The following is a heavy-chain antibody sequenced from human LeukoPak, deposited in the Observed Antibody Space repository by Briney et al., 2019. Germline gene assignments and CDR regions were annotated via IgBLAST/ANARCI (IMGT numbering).Heavy chain of an antibody. D-gene: IGHD3-22*01. CDR2: IWYDGSNK. CDR1: GFTFSSYG. J-gene: IGHJ4*02. CDR3: AREDYYDSSTTGFDY. Sequence: GGSLRLSCAASGFTFSSYGMHWVRQAPGKGLEWVAVIWYDGSNKYYADSVKGRFTISRDNSKNTLYLQMNSLRAEDTAVYYCAREDYYDSSTTGFDYWGQGTLVTVSS. V-gene: IGHV3-33*01.